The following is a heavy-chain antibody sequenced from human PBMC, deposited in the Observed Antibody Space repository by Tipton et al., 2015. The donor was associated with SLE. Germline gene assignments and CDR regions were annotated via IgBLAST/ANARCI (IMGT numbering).Heavy chain of an antibody. D-gene: IGHD3-16*01. J-gene: IGHJ3*02. CDR2: IYHSGST. CDR1: GGSISSYY. CDR3: ARDGGFMITFGGPDAFDI. Sequence: TLSLTCTVSGGSISSYYWSWIRQPPGKGLEWIGSIYHSGSTYYNPSLKSRVTISVDTSKNQFSLKLSSVTAADTAVYYCARDGGFMITFGGPDAFDIWGQGTMVTISS. V-gene: IGHV4-38-2*02.